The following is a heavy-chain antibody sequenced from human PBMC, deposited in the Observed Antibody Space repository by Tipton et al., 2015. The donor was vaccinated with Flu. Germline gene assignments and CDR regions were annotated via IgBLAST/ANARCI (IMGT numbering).Heavy chain of an antibody. V-gene: IGHV3-7*01. CDR3: ARVQKQWLATGYFDY. J-gene: IGHJ4*02. CDR1: GFTLSNYW. D-gene: IGHD6-19*01. CDR2: IKEDGSEK. Sequence: LSLTCAGSGFTLSNYWMTWVRQAPGKGLEWVANIKEDGSEKYYVDSVEGRFTISRDNTKNLLYLQMNSLRGEDTAMYYCARVQKQWLATGYFDYWGQGTLVTVSS.